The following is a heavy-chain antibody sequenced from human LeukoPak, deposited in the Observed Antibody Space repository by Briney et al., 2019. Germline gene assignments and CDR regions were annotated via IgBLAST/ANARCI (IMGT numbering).Heavy chain of an antibody. J-gene: IGHJ4*02. Sequence: SAPLSLTSTASGASISSYNWSGIRPPPGKGLGGIGYIYYTGSTKYNPSLKSRVTISVDPSKNQFSLKLSSVTAADTAVYYCARHEDGYCSSTSCYGNWGQGTLVTVSS. CDR3: ARHEDGYCSSTSCYGN. CDR1: GASISSYN. V-gene: IGHV4-59*08. CDR2: IYYTGST. D-gene: IGHD2-2*03.